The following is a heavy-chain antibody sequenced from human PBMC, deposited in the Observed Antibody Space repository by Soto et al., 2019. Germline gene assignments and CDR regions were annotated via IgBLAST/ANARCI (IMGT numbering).Heavy chain of an antibody. CDR3: ARDGGYFDWSDAFDI. J-gene: IGHJ3*02. CDR2: ISAYNGNT. D-gene: IGHD3-9*01. Sequence: QVQLVQSGAEVKKPGASVKVSCKASGYTFTSYGISWVRQAPGQGLEWMGWISAYNGNTNYAQKLQGRVTITTDTSTSTAXMXLTXLRSDATAVYYCARDGGYFDWSDAFDIWGQGTMVTVSS. V-gene: IGHV1-18*01. CDR1: GYTFTSYG.